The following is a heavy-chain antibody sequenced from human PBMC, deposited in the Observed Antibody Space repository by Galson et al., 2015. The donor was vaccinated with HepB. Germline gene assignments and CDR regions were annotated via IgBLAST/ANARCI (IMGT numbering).Heavy chain of an antibody. J-gene: IGHJ3*02. CDR1: GFTFSNYA. CDR2: LGGSGGST. Sequence: SLRLSCAASGFTFSNYAMSWVRQAPGKGLEWVSALGGSGGSTHYADSVKGRFTISRDNSKNTLYLQMNSLRADDTAVYYCARLYSNTWFDAFDIWGQGTMVTVSS. D-gene: IGHD6-13*01. CDR3: ARLYSNTWFDAFDI. V-gene: IGHV3-23*01.